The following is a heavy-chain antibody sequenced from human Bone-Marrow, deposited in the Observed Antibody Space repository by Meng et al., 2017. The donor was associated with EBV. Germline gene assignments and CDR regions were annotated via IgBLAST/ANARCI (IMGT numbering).Heavy chain of an antibody. Sequence: EVQLVESGGGLVQPGGSLRLSCAASEFTFTSYWMHWVRQAPGKGLVWVSRINSDGSSTSYADSVKGRFTISRDNAKNTLYLQMNSLRAEDTAVYYCVRARTGTTRAPGDYWGQGTLVTVSS. CDR2: INSDGSST. CDR1: EFTFTSYW. CDR3: VRARTGTTRAPGDY. J-gene: IGHJ4*02. V-gene: IGHV3-74*01. D-gene: IGHD1-7*01.